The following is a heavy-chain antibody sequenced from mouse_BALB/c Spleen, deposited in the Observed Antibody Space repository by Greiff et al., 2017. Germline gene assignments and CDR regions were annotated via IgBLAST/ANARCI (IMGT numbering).Heavy chain of an antibody. D-gene: IGHD1-1*01. CDR1: GYTFPDYA. CDR2: ISTYYGDA. J-gene: IGHJ2*01. V-gene: IGHV1S137*01. Sequence: QVQLQQSGAELVRPGVSVKISCKGSGYTFPDYAMHWVKQSHAKSLEWIGVISTYYGDASYNQKFKGKATMTVDKSSSTAYMELARLTSEDSAIYYCARGGAYYDGSSYTFDYWGQGTTLTVAS. CDR3: ARGGAYYDGSSYTFDY.